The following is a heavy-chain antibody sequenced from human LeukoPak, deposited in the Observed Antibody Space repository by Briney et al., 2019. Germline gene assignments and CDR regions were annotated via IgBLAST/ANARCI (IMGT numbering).Heavy chain of an antibody. D-gene: IGHD5-12*01. V-gene: IGHV4-39*07. CDR3: ARDVAHYFDY. J-gene: IGHJ4*02. Sequence: SETLSLTCTVSGGSISSSSYYWGWIRQPPGTGLEWIGSIYYSGSTYYNPSLKSRVTISVDTSKNQFSLKLSSVTAADTAVYYCARDVAHYFDYWGQGTLVTVSS. CDR1: GGSISSSSYY. CDR2: IYYSGST.